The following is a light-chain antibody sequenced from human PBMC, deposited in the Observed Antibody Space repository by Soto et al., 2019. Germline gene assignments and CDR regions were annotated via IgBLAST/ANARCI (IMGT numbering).Light chain of an antibody. CDR1: QSVRSN. V-gene: IGKV3-15*01. CDR2: GAS. CDR3: QQYNNWPPVT. J-gene: IGKJ3*01. Sequence: EVVMTQSPATLSVSPGERATLSCRASQSVRSNLAWYQQKPGQAPRLLIYGASTRATGIPARFSDSGSGTEFTLTISSLQSEDFAVYYCQQYNNWPPVTFGPGTKVDIK.